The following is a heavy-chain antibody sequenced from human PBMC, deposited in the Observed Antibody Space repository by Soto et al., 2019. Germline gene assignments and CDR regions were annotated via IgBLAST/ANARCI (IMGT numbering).Heavy chain of an antibody. Sequence: SETLSLTCTVSGRSISSYYWSWIRQPPGKGLERIGYIYYSGSTNYNPSLKSRVTISVDTSKNQFSLKLSSVTAEDTAVYYCARSLYCSGGSCLRWFDPWGQGTLVTVSS. CDR2: IYYSGST. J-gene: IGHJ5*02. D-gene: IGHD2-15*01. CDR3: ARSLYCSGGSCLRWFDP. V-gene: IGHV4-59*08. CDR1: GRSISSYY.